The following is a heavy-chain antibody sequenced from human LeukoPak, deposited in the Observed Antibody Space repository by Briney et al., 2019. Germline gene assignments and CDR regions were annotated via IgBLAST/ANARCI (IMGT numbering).Heavy chain of an antibody. D-gene: IGHD5-12*01. J-gene: IGHJ6*03. V-gene: IGHV1-8*01. Sequence: GASVKVSCKASGYTFTSYDINWVRQATGQGLEWMGWMNPNSGNTGYAQKFQGRVTMTRNTSISTAYMELSSLRSEDTAVYYCARGRYSGYNTRDDYYYYHMDVWGKGTTVTVSS. CDR2: MNPNSGNT. CDR1: GYTFTSYD. CDR3: ARGRYSGYNTRDDYYYYHMDV.